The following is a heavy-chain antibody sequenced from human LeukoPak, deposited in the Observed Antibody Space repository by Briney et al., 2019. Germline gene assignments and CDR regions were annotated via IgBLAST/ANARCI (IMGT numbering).Heavy chain of an antibody. V-gene: IGHV3-23*01. J-gene: IGHJ5*02. CDR1: GFTFSSYA. D-gene: IGHD1-7*01. CDR2: ISGSGDIT. CDR3: AREGLTGTYNWFDP. Sequence: GGSLRLSCAASGFTFSSYAMSWVRQAPGKGLEWVSAISGSGDITYLADSVKGRFTISRDNSKNTVYLQMNSLRVEDTAVYYCAREGLTGTYNWFDPWGQGTLVTVSS.